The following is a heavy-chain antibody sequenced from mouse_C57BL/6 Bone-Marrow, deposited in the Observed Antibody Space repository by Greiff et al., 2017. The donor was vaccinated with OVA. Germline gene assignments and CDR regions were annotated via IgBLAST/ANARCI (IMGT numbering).Heavy chain of an antibody. D-gene: IGHD1-1*01. CDR2: IHPNSGST. J-gene: IGHJ2*01. CDR3: ARSNYGGRDY. V-gene: IGHV1-64*01. Sequence: VQLQQPGAELVKPGASVTLSCKASGYTFTSYWMHWVKQRPGQGLEWIGMIHPNSGSTNYTEQFKSKATLTVDKSSSTAYMQLSSLTSEDSAVYYCARSNYGGRDYWGQGTTLTVSS. CDR1: GYTFTSYW.